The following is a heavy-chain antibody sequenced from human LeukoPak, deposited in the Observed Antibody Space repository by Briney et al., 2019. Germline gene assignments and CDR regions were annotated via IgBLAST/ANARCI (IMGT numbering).Heavy chain of an antibody. CDR1: GVSISSGGYY. D-gene: IGHD1-14*01. CDR3: ARGEEHPTTLDY. J-gene: IGHJ4*02. Sequence: SETLSLTCTVSGVSISSGGYYWSWIRQHPGKGLEWIGYIYYSGSTYYNPSLKSRVTISVDTSKNQFSLKLSSVTAADTAVYYCARGEEHPTTLDYWGQGTLVTVSS. V-gene: IGHV4-31*03. CDR2: IYYSGST.